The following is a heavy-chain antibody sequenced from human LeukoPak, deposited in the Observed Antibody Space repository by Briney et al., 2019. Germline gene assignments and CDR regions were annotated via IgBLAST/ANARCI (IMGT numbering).Heavy chain of an antibody. V-gene: IGHV3-48*02. D-gene: IGHD1-26*01. Sequence: PGGSLRLSCAASEFTFSTYTMNWVRQAPGKGLEWVSCISSSSTTIYYADSVKGRFTISRDNAKNSLYLQMNSLRDEDTAVYYCARVRGGSYPSFDYWGQGTLVTVSS. J-gene: IGHJ4*02. CDR3: ARVRGGSYPSFDY. CDR2: ISSSSTTI. CDR1: EFTFSTYT.